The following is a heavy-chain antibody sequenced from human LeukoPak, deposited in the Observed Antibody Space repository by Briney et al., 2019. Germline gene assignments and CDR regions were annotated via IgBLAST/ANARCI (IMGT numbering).Heavy chain of an antibody. V-gene: IGHV3-7*01. CDR1: GFIFTDCW. D-gene: IGHD1-14*01. CDR2: RRHDGSQT. Sequence: GGSLRLSCAASGFIFTDCWLSWGRQAPGPGLEWVANRRHDGSQTSYLDSAKGRFTISRDNAKNEVYLEMNTLRGADTAVYYCATGATPFHFWGQGTLVTVSS. CDR3: ATGATPFHF. J-gene: IGHJ4*02.